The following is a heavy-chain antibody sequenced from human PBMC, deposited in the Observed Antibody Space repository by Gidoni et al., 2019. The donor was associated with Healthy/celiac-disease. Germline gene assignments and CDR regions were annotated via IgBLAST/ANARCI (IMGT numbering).Heavy chain of an antibody. J-gene: IGHJ4*02. CDR1: GGTFSSYA. Sequence: QVQLVQSGAEVKKPGSSVTVSCKASGGTFSSYAISWLRQAPGQGLEWMGGIILIFGTANDAQKFQGRVTITADESTSTAYMELSSLRSEDTAVYYCARADHYYYDSSGHLGYPSVFDYWGQGTLVTVSS. CDR2: IILIFGTA. CDR3: ARADHYYYDSSGHLGYPSVFDY. V-gene: IGHV1-69*01. D-gene: IGHD3-22*01.